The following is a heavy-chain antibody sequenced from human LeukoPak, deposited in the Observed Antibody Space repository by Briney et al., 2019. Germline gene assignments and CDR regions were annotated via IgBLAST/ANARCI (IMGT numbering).Heavy chain of an antibody. Sequence: SETLSLTCTVSGGSISSYYWSWIRQPPGKGLEWIGYIYYSGSTKYNPSLKSRVTISVDTSKNQFSLKLSSVTAADTAVYYCARGGDSSGYYYVASWFDPWGQGTLVTVSS. V-gene: IGHV4-59*01. D-gene: IGHD3-22*01. CDR3: ARGGDSSGYYYVASWFDP. CDR2: IYYSGST. CDR1: GGSISSYY. J-gene: IGHJ5*02.